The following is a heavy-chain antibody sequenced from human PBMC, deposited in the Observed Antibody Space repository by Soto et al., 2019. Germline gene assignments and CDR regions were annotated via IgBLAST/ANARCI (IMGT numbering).Heavy chain of an antibody. D-gene: IGHD2-15*01. CDR2: ISAYNGNT. J-gene: IGHJ4*02. CDR1: GYTFTSYG. Sequence: GASVKVSCKASGYTFTSYGISWVRQAPGQGLEWMGWISAYNGNTNYAQKLQGRVTMTTDTPTSTAYMELRSLRSDDTAVYYCARDRRVVGYCSGGSCYSDYWGQGTLVTVSS. CDR3: ARDRRVVGYCSGGSCYSDY. V-gene: IGHV1-18*01.